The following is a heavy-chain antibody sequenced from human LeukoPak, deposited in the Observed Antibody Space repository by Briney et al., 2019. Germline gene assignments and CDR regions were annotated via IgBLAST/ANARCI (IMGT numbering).Heavy chain of an antibody. D-gene: IGHD3-3*01. CDR3: AKDLEYYNSFACDI. CDR2: ISGNGDTR. J-gene: IGHJ3*02. V-gene: IGHV3-23*01. Sequence: PGGSLRLFCAASGFTFNNYGVNWVRQAPGKGLEWVSGISGNGDTRYYADSVKGRFTISRDNPKDTLFMQMNSLTAEDTAMYYCAKDLEYYNSFACDIWGQGTMVTISS. CDR1: GFTFNNYG.